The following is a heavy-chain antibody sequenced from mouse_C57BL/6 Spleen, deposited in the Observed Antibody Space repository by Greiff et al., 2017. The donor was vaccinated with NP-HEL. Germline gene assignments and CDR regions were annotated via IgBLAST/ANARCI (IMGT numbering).Heavy chain of an antibody. D-gene: IGHD3-2*02. J-gene: IGHJ2*01. Sequence: QVQLQQSGPELVKPGASVKISCKASGYAFSSSWMNWVKQRPGKGLEWIGRIYPGDGDTNYNGKFKGKATLTADKSSSTAYMQLSSLTSEDSAVYFCARTDSSGSFYCLDYWGQGTTLTVSS. CDR2: IYPGDGDT. CDR1: GYAFSSSW. V-gene: IGHV1-82*01. CDR3: ARTDSSGSFYCLDY.